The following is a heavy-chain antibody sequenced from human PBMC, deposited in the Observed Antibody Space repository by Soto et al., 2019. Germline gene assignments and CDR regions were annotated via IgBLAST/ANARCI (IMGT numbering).Heavy chain of an antibody. CDR1: GGSINSYY. CDR2: IYYNGNT. CDR3: ARGYHGYSYANLDY. D-gene: IGHD5-18*01. Sequence: QVQLQESGPGLVKPSETLSLTCNVSGGSINSYYWNWIRQPPGKGLEWIAYIYYNGNTDSNPSLESRVTISLDTPKNQLSLKLSSVTAADTAVYYCARGYHGYSYANLDYWGQGILVTVSS. J-gene: IGHJ4*02. V-gene: IGHV4-59*01.